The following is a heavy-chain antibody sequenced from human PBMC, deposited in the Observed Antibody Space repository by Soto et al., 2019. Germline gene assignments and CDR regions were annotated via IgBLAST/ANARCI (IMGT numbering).Heavy chain of an antibody. Sequence: EVQLLESGGGLVQPGGSLRLSCAASGFPLSTYGMTWVRQAPGKGLEWVSAITGTGGNTYYVDSVKGRFTSSRDNSKNMLYLQVNILRVEDTAVYYCARIRGYWYGLDVGGQGTTVTVSS. CDR1: GFPLSTYG. V-gene: IGHV3-23*01. CDR2: ITGTGGNT. CDR3: ARIRGYWYGLDV. J-gene: IGHJ6*02.